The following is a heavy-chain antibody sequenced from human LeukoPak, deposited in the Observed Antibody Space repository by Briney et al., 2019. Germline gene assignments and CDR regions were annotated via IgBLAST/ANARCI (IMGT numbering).Heavy chain of an antibody. V-gene: IGHV1-2*02. CDR3: ARARLYDSEDQNAFDI. D-gene: IGHD3-9*01. CDR1: GYTFTGYY. Sequence: ASVKVSCKASGYTFTGYYMHWVRQAPGQGLEWMGWINPNSGGTNYAQKFQGRVTMTRDTSISTAYMELSRLRSDDTAVYYCARARLYDSEDQNAFDIWGQGTMVTVSS. CDR2: INPNSGGT. J-gene: IGHJ3*02.